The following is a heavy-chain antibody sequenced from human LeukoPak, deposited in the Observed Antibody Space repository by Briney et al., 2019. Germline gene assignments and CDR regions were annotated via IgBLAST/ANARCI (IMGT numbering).Heavy chain of an antibody. J-gene: IGHJ3*02. Sequence: KTSETLSLTCTVSGGSISSYYWSWIRQPAGKGLEWIGRIYTSGSTNYNPSLKSRVTMSVDTSKNQFSLKLSSVTAADTAVYYCARENVVVISNGAFDIWGQGTMVTVSS. D-gene: IGHD3-22*01. CDR1: GGSISSYY. CDR2: IYTSGST. V-gene: IGHV4-4*07. CDR3: ARENVVVISNGAFDI.